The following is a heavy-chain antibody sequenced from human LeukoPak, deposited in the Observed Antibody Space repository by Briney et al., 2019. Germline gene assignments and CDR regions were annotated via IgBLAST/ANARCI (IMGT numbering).Heavy chain of an antibody. D-gene: IGHD6-19*01. CDR2: IDTSRQKT. CDR1: GFIFHSHG. V-gene: IGHV3-48*04. J-gene: IGHJ4*02. CDR3: ARDGSGYSSGWYGYYFDY. Sequence: GGSLRLSCAASGFIFHSHGMNWVRQAPGKGLEWVAYIDTSRQKTYYSDSAKGRFTISRDNARNSLFLQMYSLRAEDTAVYYCARDGSGYSSGWYGYYFDYWGQGTLVTVSS.